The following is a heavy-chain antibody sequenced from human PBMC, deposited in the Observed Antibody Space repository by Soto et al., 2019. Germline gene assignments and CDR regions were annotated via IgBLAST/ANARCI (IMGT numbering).Heavy chain of an antibody. CDR1: GGSFSGYY. Sequence: SETLSLTCAVYGGSFSGYYCSWIRQPPGKGLEWIGEINHSGSTNYNPSLKSRVTISVDTSQNQFSLKLSSVTAADTAVYYCARARPASLYCSSTSCYPARRVSYMDVWGKGTTVTVSS. CDR2: INHSGST. D-gene: IGHD2-2*01. J-gene: IGHJ6*03. V-gene: IGHV4-34*01. CDR3: ARARPASLYCSSTSCYPARRVSYMDV.